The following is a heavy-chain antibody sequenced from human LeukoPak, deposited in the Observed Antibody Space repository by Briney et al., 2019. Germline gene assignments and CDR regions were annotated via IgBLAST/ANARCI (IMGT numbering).Heavy chain of an antibody. V-gene: IGHV1-69*05. D-gene: IGHD2-2*01. J-gene: IGHJ5*02. CDR2: IIPIFGTA. CDR1: GGTFSGYA. CDR3: ARGIVVVPAAIPNWFDP. Sequence: GASVKVSCKASGGTFSGYATSWVRQAPGQGLEWMGGIIPIFGTANYAQRFQGRVTITTDESTSTAYMELSSLRSEDTAVYYCARGIVVVPAAIPNWFDPWGQGTLGTVSS.